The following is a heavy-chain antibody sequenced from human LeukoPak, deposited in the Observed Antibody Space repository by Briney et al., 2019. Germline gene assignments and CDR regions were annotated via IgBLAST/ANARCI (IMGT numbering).Heavy chain of an antibody. Sequence: GGSLRLSCAASGFSFSNYGLNWVRQAPGKGLEWVSYISSSSTTINYADSVKGRFTISRDNAKNSLYVQMSSLRAEDTAMYYCARVRCTSTSCFRDYWGQGTLVTVSS. V-gene: IGHV3-48*01. CDR3: ARVRCTSTSCFRDY. CDR2: ISSSSTTI. J-gene: IGHJ4*02. D-gene: IGHD2-2*01. CDR1: GFSFSNYG.